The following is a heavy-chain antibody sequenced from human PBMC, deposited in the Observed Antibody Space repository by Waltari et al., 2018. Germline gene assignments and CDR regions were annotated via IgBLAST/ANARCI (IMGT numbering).Heavy chain of an antibody. CDR2: VSYSGTT. Sequence: QLQLQESGPRLVRPSETLSLIRRVSGVSIHSIRTYWAWIRQSPGQGLEWIGTVSYSGTTYISPSLKSRVSVSRDTSKNQVSLILGSVTATDMAVYYCATYIGASVGTAAFDVWGQGTMVTVSS. CDR3: ATYIGASVGTAAFDV. J-gene: IGHJ3*01. D-gene: IGHD5-12*01. V-gene: IGHV4-39*01. CDR1: GVSIHSIRTY.